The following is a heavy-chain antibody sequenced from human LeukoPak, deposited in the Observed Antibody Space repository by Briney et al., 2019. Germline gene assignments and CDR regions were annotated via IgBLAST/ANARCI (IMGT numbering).Heavy chain of an antibody. J-gene: IGHJ4*02. D-gene: IGHD1-26*01. CDR2: IYYIGST. Sequence: SETLSLTCTVSGGSISNYDGSWIRQPPGKELEWIGDIYYIGSTNYNPSLKRRVTISVDTYKNQFSLKLSSVTAADTAVYYCARHVNSNGSPSDYWGQGTLVTVSS. CDR1: GGSISNYD. CDR3: ARHVNSNGSPSDY. V-gene: IGHV4-59*01.